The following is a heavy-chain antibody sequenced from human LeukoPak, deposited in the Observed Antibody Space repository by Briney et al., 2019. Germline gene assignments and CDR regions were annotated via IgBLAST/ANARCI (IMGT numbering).Heavy chain of an antibody. D-gene: IGHD6-19*01. CDR3: ARESRIAVADTLA. V-gene: IGHV4-34*01. CDR1: GGSFSGYY. Sequence: SETLSLTCAVYGGSFSGYYWSWIRQPPGKGLEWIGEINHSGSTNYNPSLKSRVTISVDTSKNQFSLKLSSVTAADTAVYYCARESRIAVADTLAWGQGTLVTVSS. J-gene: IGHJ5*02. CDR2: INHSGST.